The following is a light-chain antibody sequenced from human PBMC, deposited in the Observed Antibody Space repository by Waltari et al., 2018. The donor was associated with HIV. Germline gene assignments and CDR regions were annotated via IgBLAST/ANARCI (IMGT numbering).Light chain of an antibody. Sequence: QSALTQPRPVSGSPGQSVTISCTGTCSDVGLYKYVSCYQQHPDKVPKLRIFDLNDRAPGFPGRFACSTSGSTASRTSSGLLAEEEAFYYGCSYAGSYTLIFGGGTKLTVL. V-gene: IGLV2-11*01. CDR3: CSYAGSYTLI. CDR1: CSDVGLYKY. J-gene: IGLJ2*01. CDR2: DLN.